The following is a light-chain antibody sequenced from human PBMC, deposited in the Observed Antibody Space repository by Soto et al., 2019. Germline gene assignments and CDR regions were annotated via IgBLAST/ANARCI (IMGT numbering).Light chain of an antibody. V-gene: IGKV1-39*01. Sequence: DIQMTQSPSSLSASVGDRVTITCRASQTISSYLNWYQQKPGKAPKLLSYAASILQSGVPSRFSGSGSGTDFTLTISSLQPEAFATYYCQQSHSIPYTFGQGTKLEIK. CDR3: QQSHSIPYT. CDR1: QTISSY. CDR2: AAS. J-gene: IGKJ2*01.